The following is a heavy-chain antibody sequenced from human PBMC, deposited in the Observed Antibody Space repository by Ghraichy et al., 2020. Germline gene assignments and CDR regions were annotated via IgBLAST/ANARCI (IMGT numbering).Heavy chain of an antibody. CDR3: TRQSDRHSILAPDG. V-gene: IGHV3-73*01. Sequence: GGSLRLSCAASGFTLSGSAMHWVRQASGKGLEWVGRIRSKANSYATAYAASVKGRFTISRYDSKNTAYLQMNSLKTEDTAVYYCTRQSDRHSILAPDGWGQGTTLTISS. CDR2: IRSKANSYAT. CDR1: GFTLSGSA. J-gene: IGHJ6*02. D-gene: IGHD3-3*02.